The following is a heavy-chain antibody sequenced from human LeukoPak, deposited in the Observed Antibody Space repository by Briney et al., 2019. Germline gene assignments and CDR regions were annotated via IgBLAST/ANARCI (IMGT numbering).Heavy chain of an antibody. Sequence: PSETLSLTCTVSGGSISSGSYHWSWIRQPAGKGLEWIGRIDTSGSSNYNPSLKSRVTISVDTSKNQFSLKLSSVTAADTAVYYCARHSLLYSSGWSGYYYYMDVWGKGTTVTISS. CDR3: ARHSLLYSSGWSGYYYYMDV. CDR1: GGSISSGSYH. D-gene: IGHD6-19*01. J-gene: IGHJ6*03. V-gene: IGHV4-61*02. CDR2: IDTSGSS.